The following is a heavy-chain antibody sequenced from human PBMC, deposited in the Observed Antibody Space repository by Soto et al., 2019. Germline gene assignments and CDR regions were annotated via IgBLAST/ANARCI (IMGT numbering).Heavy chain of an antibody. Sequence: SETLSLTCTVSGGSISSYYWSWIRQPPGKGLEWIGYIYYSGSTYYNPSLKSRVTISVDTSKNQFSLKLSSVTAADTAVYYCARDPVTLYGMDVWGQGTTVTVSS. J-gene: IGHJ6*02. CDR2: IYYSGST. D-gene: IGHD3-16*02. CDR1: GGSISSYY. V-gene: IGHV4-59*12. CDR3: ARDPVTLYGMDV.